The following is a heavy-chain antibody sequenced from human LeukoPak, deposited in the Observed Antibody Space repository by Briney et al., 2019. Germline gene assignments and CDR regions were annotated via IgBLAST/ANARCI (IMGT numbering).Heavy chain of an antibody. CDR3: AAGGSPRLGYCSSTSCYAGYYYYGMDV. CDR1: GGTFSSYA. J-gene: IGHJ6*04. Sequence: GASVNVSCKASGGTFSSYAISWVRQAPGQGLEWMGGIIPIFGTANYAQKFQGRVTITADESTSTAYMELSSLRSEDTAVYYCAAGGSPRLGYCSSTSCYAGYYYYGMDVWGKGTTVTVSS. V-gene: IGHV1-69*01. CDR2: IIPIFGTA. D-gene: IGHD2-2*01.